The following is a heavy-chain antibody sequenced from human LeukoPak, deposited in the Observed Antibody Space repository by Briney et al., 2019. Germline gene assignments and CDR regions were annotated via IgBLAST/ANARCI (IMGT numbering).Heavy chain of an antibody. CDR3: ARPGYSSGWDAFDI. D-gene: IGHD6-19*01. Sequence: PSETLSLTCTVSGGSISSSSYYWGWIRQPPGKGLEWIASIYYSGSTYYNPSLKSRVTISVDTSKNQFSLKLSSVTAADTAVYYCARPGYSSGWDAFDIWGQGTMVTVSS. CDR2: IYYSGST. V-gene: IGHV4-39*01. CDR1: GGSISSSSYY. J-gene: IGHJ3*02.